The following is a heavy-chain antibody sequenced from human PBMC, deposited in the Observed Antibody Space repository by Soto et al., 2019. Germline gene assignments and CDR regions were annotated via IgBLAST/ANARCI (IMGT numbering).Heavy chain of an antibody. Sequence: ASVKVSCKASGYTFTANYIHWVRQAPGQGLEWMGWINSNSGGTKYAQNFQGRVTLTRDTSISTVYMDLSGLISDDTAVYYCARGTGTSWFDPWGQGTLVTVSS. CDR3: ARGTGTSWFDP. D-gene: IGHD1-7*01. J-gene: IGHJ5*02. CDR2: INSNSGGT. CDR1: GYTFTANY. V-gene: IGHV1-2*02.